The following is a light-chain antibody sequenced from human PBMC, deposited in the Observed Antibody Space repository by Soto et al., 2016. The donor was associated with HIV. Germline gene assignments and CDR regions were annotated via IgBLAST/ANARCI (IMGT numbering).Light chain of an antibody. CDR2: AAS. Sequence: DIQMTQSPSAMSASVGDRVTITCRASQGISNYLVWFQQKPGKVPKRLMYAASSLQSGVPSRFSGSRSGTEFTLTISSLQPEDFATYYCLQHNSYPRTFGKGPRWKSN. CDR3: LQHNSYPRT. J-gene: IGKJ1*01. CDR1: QGISNY. V-gene: IGKV1-17*03.